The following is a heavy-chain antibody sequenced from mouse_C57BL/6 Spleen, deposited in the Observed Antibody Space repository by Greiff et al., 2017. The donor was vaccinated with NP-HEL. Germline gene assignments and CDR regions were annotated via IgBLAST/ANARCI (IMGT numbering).Heavy chain of an antibody. J-gene: IGHJ1*03. V-gene: IGHV1-26*01. CDR3: ARGVTTVVATRYFDV. D-gene: IGHD1-1*01. Sequence: EVQLQQSGPELVKPGASVKISCKASGYTFTDYYMNWVKQSHGKSLEWIGDINPNNGGTSYNQKFKGKATLTVDKSSSTAYMELRSLTSEDSAVYYGARGVTTVVATRYFDVWGTGTTVTVSS. CDR1: GYTFTDYY. CDR2: INPNNGGT.